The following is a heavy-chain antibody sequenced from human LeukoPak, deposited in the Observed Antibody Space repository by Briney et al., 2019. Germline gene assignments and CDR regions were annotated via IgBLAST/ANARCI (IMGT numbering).Heavy chain of an antibody. CDR3: AKIYSGDFWSGNPGPLDY. Sequence: ETLSLTCTVSGGSISSYYWSWIRQPPGKGLEWVSYISSSSRTIYYADSVKGRFTISRDNSKNTLYLQMNSLRAEDTAVYYCAKIYSGDFWSGNPGPLDYWGQGTLVTVSS. D-gene: IGHD3-3*01. V-gene: IGHV3-48*01. CDR1: GGSISSYY. J-gene: IGHJ4*02. CDR2: ISSSSRTI.